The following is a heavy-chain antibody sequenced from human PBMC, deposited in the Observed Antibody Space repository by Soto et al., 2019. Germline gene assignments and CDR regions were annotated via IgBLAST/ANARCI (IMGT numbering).Heavy chain of an antibody. CDR2: INHSGST. CDR1: GGSFSGYY. Sequence: QVQLQQWGAGLLKPSETLSLTCAVYGGSFSGYYWSWIRQPPGKGLEWIGEINHSGSTNYNPSLKSRVTISVDTSKNQFSLKLSSVTAADTAVYYCARDRRTDSSGYYADYWGQGTLFTVSS. J-gene: IGHJ4*02. CDR3: ARDRRTDSSGYYADY. D-gene: IGHD3-22*01. V-gene: IGHV4-34*01.